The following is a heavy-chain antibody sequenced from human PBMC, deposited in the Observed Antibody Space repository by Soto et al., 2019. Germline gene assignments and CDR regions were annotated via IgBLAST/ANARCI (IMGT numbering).Heavy chain of an antibody. Sequence: ASVKVSCKASGYAFIGYYLHWVVQSPVQGLEWMGWINPNSGGTNYAQKFQGRVTMTRDTSISTAYMDLSSLRSDDTAVYYCARAFCSTITCYGWFDPWGQGTLVTVSS. D-gene: IGHD2-2*01. V-gene: IGHV1-2*02. J-gene: IGHJ5*02. CDR2: INPNSGGT. CDR3: ARAFCSTITCYGWFDP. CDR1: GYAFIGYY.